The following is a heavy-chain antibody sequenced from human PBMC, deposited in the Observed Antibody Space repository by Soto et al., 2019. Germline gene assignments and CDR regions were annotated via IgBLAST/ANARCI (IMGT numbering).Heavy chain of an antibody. J-gene: IGHJ6*03. Sequence: EVQLVESGGGLAQPGGSLRLSCAASGFTLSSDAMDWVRQAPGKGLEYVSGINSNGIGTNYANSVKGRFTISRDNSKNTVYLQMDSLRPEDMAVYYCARRARADYYYMDVWGKGTTVTVS. CDR2: INSNGIGT. CDR3: ARRARADYYYMDV. D-gene: IGHD6-6*01. V-gene: IGHV3-64*01. CDR1: GFTLSSDA.